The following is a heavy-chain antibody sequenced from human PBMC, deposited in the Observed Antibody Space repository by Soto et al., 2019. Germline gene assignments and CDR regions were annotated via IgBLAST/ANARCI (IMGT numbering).Heavy chain of an antibody. CDR3: ARGPLDRPPYFDY. J-gene: IGHJ4*02. V-gene: IGHV1-3*01. CDR2: INAGNGNT. CDR1: GYTFTNYA. Sequence: ASVKVSCKASGYTFTNYAMHWVRQAPGQRLEWMGWINAGNGNTKYSQKFQGRVTITRDTSASTAYMELSSLRSEDTAVYYCARGPLDRPPYFDYWGQGTRVTVSS.